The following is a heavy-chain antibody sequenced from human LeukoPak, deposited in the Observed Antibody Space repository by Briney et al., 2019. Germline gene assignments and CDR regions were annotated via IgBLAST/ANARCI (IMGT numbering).Heavy chain of an antibody. CDR3: AKDPRNYDFWSGSWFDP. J-gene: IGHJ5*02. CDR1: GFTFSSYA. V-gene: IGHV3-23*01. D-gene: IGHD3-3*01. Sequence: GGPLRLSCAASGFTFSSYAMSRVRQAPGKGLEWVSAISGSGGSTYYADSVKGRFTISRDNSKNTLYLQMNSLRAEDTAVYYCAKDPRNYDFWSGSWFDPWGQGTLVTVSS. CDR2: ISGSGGST.